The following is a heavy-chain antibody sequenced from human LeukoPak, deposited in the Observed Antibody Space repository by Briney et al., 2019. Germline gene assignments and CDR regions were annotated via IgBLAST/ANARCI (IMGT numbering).Heavy chain of an antibody. D-gene: IGHD3-22*01. CDR1: GGTFSSYA. CDR3: ARPRHPYYDSSGYYLT. V-gene: IGHV1-69*13. Sequence: SVKVSCKASGGTFSSYAIGWVRQAPGQGLEWMGGIIPIFGTANYAQKFQGRVTITADESTSTAYMELSSLRSEDTAVYYCARPRHPYYDSSGYYLTWGQGTLVTVSS. CDR2: IIPIFGTA. J-gene: IGHJ5*02.